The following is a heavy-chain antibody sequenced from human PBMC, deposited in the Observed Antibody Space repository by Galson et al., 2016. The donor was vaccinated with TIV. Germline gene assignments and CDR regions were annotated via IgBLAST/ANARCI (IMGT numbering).Heavy chain of an antibody. CDR2: INPSGGST. V-gene: IGHV1-46*01. CDR1: GYTFTSYY. CDR3: VRGYGDHDY. D-gene: IGHD4-17*01. J-gene: IGHJ4*02. Sequence: CKASGYTFTSYYMHWVRQAPGQGPEWMGIINPSGGSTSYAQKFQGRATMTRDTSTRTVYMELGSLRSEDTAVYYCVRGYGDHDYWGQGTLVTVSS.